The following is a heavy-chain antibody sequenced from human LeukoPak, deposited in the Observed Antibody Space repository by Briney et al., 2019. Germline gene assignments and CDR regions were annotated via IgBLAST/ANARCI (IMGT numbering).Heavy chain of an antibody. CDR3: ARDRHDYVWGSYRYGPFMDV. D-gene: IGHD3-16*02. V-gene: IGHV4-61*02. Sequence: SQTLSLTCTVSGGSISSGSYYWSWIRQPAGKGLEWIGRIYTSGSTNYNPSLKSRVTMSVDTSKNQFSLKLSSVTAADTAVYYCARDRHDYVWGSYRYGPFMDVWGKGTTVTISS. CDR2: IYTSGST. J-gene: IGHJ6*03. CDR1: GGSISSGSYY.